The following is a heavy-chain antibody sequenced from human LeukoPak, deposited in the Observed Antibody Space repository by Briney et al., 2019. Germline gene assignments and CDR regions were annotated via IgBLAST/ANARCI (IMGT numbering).Heavy chain of an antibody. Sequence: SVKVSCKASGGTFSSYAISWVRPAPGQGLEWMGGIIPIFGTANYAQKFRGRVTITADESTSTAYMELSSLRSEDTAVYYCARGPLTPEYYYDSSGYYPYFDYWGQGTLVTVSS. CDR3: ARGPLTPEYYYDSSGYYPYFDY. CDR2: IIPIFGTA. CDR1: GGTFSSYA. J-gene: IGHJ4*02. V-gene: IGHV1-69*13. D-gene: IGHD3-22*01.